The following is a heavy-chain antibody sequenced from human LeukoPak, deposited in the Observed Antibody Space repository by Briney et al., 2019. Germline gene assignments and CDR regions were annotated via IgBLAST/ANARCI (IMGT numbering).Heavy chain of an antibody. CDR3: ASGGSSGSPDY. D-gene: IGHD3-22*01. CDR2: IYYSGST. CDR1: GGSISSGGYY. J-gene: IGHJ4*02. Sequence: SETLSLTCTVSGGSISSGGYYWSWIRQHPGKGLEWIGYIYYSGSTYYNPSLKSRVTIPVDTSKNQFSLKLSSVTAADTAVYYCASGGSSGSPDYWGQGTLVTVSS. V-gene: IGHV4-31*03.